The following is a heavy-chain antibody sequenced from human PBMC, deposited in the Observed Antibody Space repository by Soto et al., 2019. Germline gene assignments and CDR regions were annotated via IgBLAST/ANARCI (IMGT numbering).Heavy chain of an antibody. D-gene: IGHD4-17*01. J-gene: IGHJ4*02. CDR2: ISGSGGST. CDR1: GFTVSSNY. CDR3: AKDRVHYGDYFHYFDY. Sequence: GGSLRLSCAASGFTVSSNYMSWVRQAPGKGLEWVSAISGSGGSTYYADSVKGRFTISRDNSKNTLYLQMNSLRAEDTAVYYCAKDRVHYGDYFHYFDYWGQGTLVTVSS. V-gene: IGHV3-23*01.